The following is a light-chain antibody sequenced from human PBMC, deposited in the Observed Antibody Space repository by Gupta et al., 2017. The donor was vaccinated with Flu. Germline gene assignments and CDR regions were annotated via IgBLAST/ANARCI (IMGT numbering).Light chain of an antibody. CDR1: TSNIGDNT. J-gene: IGLJ1*01. V-gene: IGLV1-44*01. CDR3: ASWDDSLDGYV. Sequence: QSVLTQPPSASGTPGQRVSISCSGGTSNIGDNTVNWYQHVPGTAPKLLIHSHNQRPSGVPDRFSASTSGTSASLAIRGLQSQYEGVYYCASWDDSLDGYVFGTGTEVTVL. CDR2: SHN.